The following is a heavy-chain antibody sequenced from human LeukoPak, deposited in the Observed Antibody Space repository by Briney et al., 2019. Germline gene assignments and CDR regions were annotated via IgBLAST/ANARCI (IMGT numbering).Heavy chain of an antibody. D-gene: IGHD6-6*01. CDR1: GYSFTSYW. V-gene: IGHV5-51*01. J-gene: IGHJ6*03. Sequence: GESLKISCKGSGYSFTSYWIGWVRQMPGKGLEWMGIIYPGDSDTRYSPSFQGQVTISADKSISTAYLQWSSLKASDTAMYYCARLILRRVEYSSSGDYYMDVWGKGTTVTVSS. CDR2: IYPGDSDT. CDR3: ARLILRRVEYSSSGDYYMDV.